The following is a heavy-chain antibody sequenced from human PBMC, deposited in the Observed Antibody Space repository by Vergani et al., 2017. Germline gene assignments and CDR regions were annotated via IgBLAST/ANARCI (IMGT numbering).Heavy chain of an antibody. J-gene: IGHJ4*02. Sequence: QVQLQQWGAGLLKPSETLSLTCAVYGGSFSGYYWSWIRQPPGKGLEWIGEINHSGSTNYNPSLKSRVTISVDTSKNQFSLKLSSVTAADTAVYYCARGNYYVSSGYYGTSDFDYWGQGTLVTVSS. CDR2: INHSGST. CDR1: GGSFSGYY. D-gene: IGHD3-22*01. CDR3: ARGNYYVSSGYYGTSDFDY. V-gene: IGHV4-34*01.